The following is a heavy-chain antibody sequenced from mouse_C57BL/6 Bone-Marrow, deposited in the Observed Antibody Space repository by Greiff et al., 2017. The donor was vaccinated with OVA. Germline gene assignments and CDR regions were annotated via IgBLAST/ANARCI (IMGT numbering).Heavy chain of an antibody. Sequence: QVQLQQSGAELARPGASVKMSCKASGYTFTSYTMHWVKQRPGQGLEWIGYINPSSGYTKYNQKFKDKATLTADKSSSTAYMQLSSLTSEDSAVYYCARSGGWLPAMDYWGQGTSVTVSS. CDR1: GYTFTSYT. V-gene: IGHV1-4*01. D-gene: IGHD2-3*01. J-gene: IGHJ4*01. CDR3: ARSGGWLPAMDY. CDR2: INPSSGYT.